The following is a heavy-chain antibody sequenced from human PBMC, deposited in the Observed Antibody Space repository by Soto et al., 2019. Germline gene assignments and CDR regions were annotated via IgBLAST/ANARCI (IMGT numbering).Heavy chain of an antibody. CDR1: GGSFSGYY. CDR2: INDRGSI. V-gene: IGHV4-34*01. Sequence: QVQLQQWGAGLLKPSETLSLTCAVYGGSFSGYYWSWIRQSPGMGLEWIGEINDRGSINYNPSLKSRVTISVDTPKNQLSLKLSSVTAADTTVYYCARGTYGPRLHHWGQGTLVTVSS. CDR3: ARGTYGPRLHH. J-gene: IGHJ5*02. D-gene: IGHD4-17*01.